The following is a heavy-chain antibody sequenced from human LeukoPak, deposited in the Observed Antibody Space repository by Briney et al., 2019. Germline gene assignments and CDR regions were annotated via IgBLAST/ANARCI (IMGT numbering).Heavy chain of an antibody. Sequence: GGSLRLSCAASGFTFSSYWMSWVRQAPGKGLEWVANIKQDGSEKYYVDPVKGRFTISRDNAKNSLYLQMNSLRAEDTAVYYCARDGLMYYYDSSGYYSANYYYYGMDVWGQGTTVTVSS. D-gene: IGHD3-22*01. CDR1: GFTFSSYW. J-gene: IGHJ6*02. CDR3: ARDGLMYYYDSSGYYSANYYYYGMDV. V-gene: IGHV3-7*01. CDR2: IKQDGSEK.